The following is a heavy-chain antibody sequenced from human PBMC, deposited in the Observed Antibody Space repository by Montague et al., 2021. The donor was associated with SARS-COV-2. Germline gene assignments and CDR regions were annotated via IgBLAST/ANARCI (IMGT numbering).Heavy chain of an antibody. CDR3: VREGRSSAYAMDY. V-gene: IGHV4-59*13. CDR2: ICCIVSN. CDR1: LDSIVVEY. Sequence: SETLSLTCTVYLDSIVVEYRRWVREPPSEVQERNGNICCIVSNHYNPSLKSRVTISVDTSKSPFSLRLTSVTAADTAVYYCVREGRSSAYAMDYWGQGTLVTVSS. J-gene: IGHJ4*02. D-gene: IGHD3-22*01.